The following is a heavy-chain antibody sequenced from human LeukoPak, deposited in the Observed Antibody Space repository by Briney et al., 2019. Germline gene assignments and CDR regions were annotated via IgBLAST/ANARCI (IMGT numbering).Heavy chain of an antibody. Sequence: SETLSLTCTVSGGSISSYYWSWIRQPPGKGLEWIGYICYSGSTNYNPSLKSRVTISVDTSKNQFSLKLSSVTAADTAVYYCARDVADCSSTSCYSHYYYMDVWGKGTTVTVSS. D-gene: IGHD2-2*01. CDR3: ARDVADCSSTSCYSHYYYMDV. V-gene: IGHV4-59*01. CDR2: ICYSGST. CDR1: GGSISSYY. J-gene: IGHJ6*03.